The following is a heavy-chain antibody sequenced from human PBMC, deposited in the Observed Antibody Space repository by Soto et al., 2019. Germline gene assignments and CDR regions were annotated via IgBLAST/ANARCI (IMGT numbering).Heavy chain of an antibody. Sequence: QVQLVQSGAEVKKPGSSVQVSCKASGGTFSSYSINWGRQAPGQGLEWMGEIIPIFGTANYAQKFQGRVTITADESTSTAYMELSSLRSEDTAVYYCARDGGRHSGGIDYWGQGTLVTVSS. CDR3: ARDGGRHSGGIDY. J-gene: IGHJ4*02. D-gene: IGHD1-26*01. CDR2: IIPIFGTA. V-gene: IGHV1-69*01. CDR1: GGTFSSYS.